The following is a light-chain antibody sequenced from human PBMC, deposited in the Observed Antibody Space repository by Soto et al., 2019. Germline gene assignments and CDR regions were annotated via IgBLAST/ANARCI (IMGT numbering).Light chain of an antibody. J-gene: IGLJ3*02. V-gene: IGLV2-14*01. CDR1: SSDVGGWPH. Sequence: QSALTQPASVSASPGQSITISCAGTSSDVGGWPHVSWYQQHPGKAPKLVIYEVSNRPSGVSSRFSGSKSGSTASLTISGLQAEDEADYYCSAWDNILNAWVFGGGTKVTVL. CDR2: EVS. CDR3: SAWDNILNAWV.